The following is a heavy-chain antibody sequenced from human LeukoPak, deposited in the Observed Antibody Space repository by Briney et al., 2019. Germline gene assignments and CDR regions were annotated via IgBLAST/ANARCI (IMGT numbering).Heavy chain of an antibody. CDR2: IYYSGST. Sequence: SETLSLTCTVSGGSISRYYWNWIRQPPGKGLEWIGYIYYSGSTNYNPSLKSRVTISLDTSKNQFSLKLSSVTTADTAVYYCARSVVTLYWYFDLWGRGTLVTVSS. CDR1: GGSISRYY. V-gene: IGHV4-59*01. D-gene: IGHD4-23*01. CDR3: ARSVVTLYWYFDL. J-gene: IGHJ2*01.